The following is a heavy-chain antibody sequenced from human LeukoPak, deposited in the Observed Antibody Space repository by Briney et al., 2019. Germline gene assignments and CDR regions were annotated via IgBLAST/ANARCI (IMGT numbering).Heavy chain of an antibody. CDR2: MNPNSGNT. CDR1: EYTFTSYD. J-gene: IGHJ4*02. Sequence: ASVKVSCKASEYTFTSYDINWVRQATGQGLEWMGWMNPNSGNTGYAQKFQGGVTMTRNTSISTAYMELSSLRSEDTAVYYCASSRGYCSSTSCPFDYWGQGTLVTVSS. CDR3: ASSRGYCSSTSCPFDY. D-gene: IGHD2-2*01. V-gene: IGHV1-8*01.